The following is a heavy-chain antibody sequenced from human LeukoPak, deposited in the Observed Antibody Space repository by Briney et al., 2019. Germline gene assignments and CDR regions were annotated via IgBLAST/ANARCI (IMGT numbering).Heavy chain of an antibody. J-gene: IGHJ4*02. CDR3: ARHDWAAAIYP. Sequence: NSSETLSLTCTVSGGSISSSSYYWGWIRQPPGKGLEWIGSLYYSGSTYYNPSLKSRVTISVDASKTQFSLKLSSVTAADTAVYYCARHDWAAAIYPWGQGTLVTVSS. V-gene: IGHV4-39*01. D-gene: IGHD2-2*02. CDR2: LYYSGST. CDR1: GGSISSSSYY.